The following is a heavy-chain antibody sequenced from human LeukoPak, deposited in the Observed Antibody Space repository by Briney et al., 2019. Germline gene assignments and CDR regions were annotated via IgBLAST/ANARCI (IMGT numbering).Heavy chain of an antibody. J-gene: IGHJ6*03. Sequence: SVKVSCKASGGTFSSYAISWVRQAPGQGLEWMGGIIPIFGTANYAQKFQGRVTITADESTSTAYMELSSLRSEDAAVYYCARAVPDNTAMAPGAYYYYMDVWGKGTTVTVSS. CDR3: ARAVPDNTAMAPGAYYYYMDV. D-gene: IGHD5-18*01. CDR2: IIPIFGTA. V-gene: IGHV1-69*13. CDR1: GGTFSSYA.